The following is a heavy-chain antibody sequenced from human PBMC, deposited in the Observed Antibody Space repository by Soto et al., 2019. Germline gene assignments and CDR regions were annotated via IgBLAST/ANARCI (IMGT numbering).Heavy chain of an antibody. CDR3: ARAKGWLSGYGMDV. Sequence: GASVKVSCKASGYTFTSYGISWVRQAPGQGLEWMGWISAYNGNTNYAQKLQGRVTITRDTSASTAYMELSSLRSEDTAVYYCARAKGWLSGYGMDVWAQGTTVTVSS. J-gene: IGHJ6*02. CDR1: GYTFTSYG. CDR2: ISAYNGNT. D-gene: IGHD6-19*01. V-gene: IGHV1-18*04.